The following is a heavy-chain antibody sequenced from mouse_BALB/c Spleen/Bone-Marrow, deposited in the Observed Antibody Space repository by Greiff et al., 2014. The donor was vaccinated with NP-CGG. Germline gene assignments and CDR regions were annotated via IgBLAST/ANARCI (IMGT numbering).Heavy chain of an antibody. V-gene: IGHV5-17*02. D-gene: IGHD6-2*01. CDR2: ISSGSNTI. CDR3: ARGGSLPGGFAY. CDR1: GFTFNNFG. J-gene: IGHJ3*01. Sequence: VQLKESGGGLVQPGGSRKLSCAASGFTFNNFGMHWVRQAPEKGLEWVAYISSGSNTIYYADTVKGRFTISRDNPKNTLFLQIPSLRSEDTAKYYCARGGSLPGGFAYWGQGTLVTVSA.